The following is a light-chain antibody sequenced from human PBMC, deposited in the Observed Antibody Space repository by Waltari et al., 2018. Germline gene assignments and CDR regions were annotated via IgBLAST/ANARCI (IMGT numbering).Light chain of an antibody. J-gene: IGLJ1*01. CDR3: AAWDDSLNGYV. V-gene: IGLV1-44*01. Sequence: QSVLTQPPSASGTPGQRVTISCSGSSSNIGSNTVHWYQQLPGTAPKLLIYSNNQRPSGVPDRFSGSKSGTSASLAISGLQSEDEADYSCAAWDDSLNGYVFGTGTKVTVL. CDR1: SSNIGSNT. CDR2: SNN.